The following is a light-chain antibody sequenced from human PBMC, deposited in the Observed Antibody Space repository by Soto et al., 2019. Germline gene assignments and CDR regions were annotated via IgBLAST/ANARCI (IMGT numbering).Light chain of an antibody. V-gene: IGKV1-9*01. J-gene: IGKJ5*01. CDR2: AAS. Sequence: IQLTQSPSSLSASVGARVIITCRASQGISSYLAWYQQKPGKAPKLLIYAASTLQSGIPSRFSGSRSGTDFTLTISSLQPEDFATYYCQQLDSYPITCGQGTRLEIK. CDR1: QGISSY. CDR3: QQLDSYPIT.